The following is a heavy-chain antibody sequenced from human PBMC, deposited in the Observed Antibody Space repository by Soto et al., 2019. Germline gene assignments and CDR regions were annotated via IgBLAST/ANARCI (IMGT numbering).Heavy chain of an antibody. Sequence: QVRLQESGPGLVKPSQTLSLTCTVSGGSISSGGYYWSWIRQHPGKGLEWIGYIYYSGSTYYNPSHKSRVTISADTSKNQFSLKLSSVTAADTAVYYCARDVTGTTSGFDYWGQGTLVTVSS. J-gene: IGHJ4*02. CDR3: ARDVTGTTSGFDY. CDR2: IYYSGST. V-gene: IGHV4-31*03. D-gene: IGHD1-7*01. CDR1: GGSISSGGYY.